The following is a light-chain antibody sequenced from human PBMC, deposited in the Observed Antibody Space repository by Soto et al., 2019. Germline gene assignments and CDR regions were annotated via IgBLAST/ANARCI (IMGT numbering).Light chain of an antibody. CDR3: GADHGSGSNFVSYV. CDR1: SGYSNYK. J-gene: IGLJ1*01. V-gene: IGLV9-49*01. Sequence: QLVLTQPPSASASLGASVTLTCTLSSGYSNYKVDWYQQRPGKGPRFEMRVGTGGIVGSKGGGIPDRFSVLGSGLNRYLTFKSIQEEDESDYHCGADHGSGSNFVSYVSGTGTKVTVL. CDR2: VGTGGIVG.